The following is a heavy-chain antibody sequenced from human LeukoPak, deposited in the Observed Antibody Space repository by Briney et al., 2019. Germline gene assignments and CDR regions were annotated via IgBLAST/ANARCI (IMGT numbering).Heavy chain of an antibody. Sequence: KASETLSLTCTVSGYSISTGYYWGWIRQPPGKGLEWIGTIYHSGSTYYNPSLKSRFTISIDTSKNQFSLKLSSVTAADTAVYYCARGNWNDVVGYYFDYWGQGTLVTVSS. CDR2: IYHSGST. CDR3: ARGNWNDVVGYYFDY. CDR1: GYSISTGYY. J-gene: IGHJ4*02. V-gene: IGHV4-38-2*02. D-gene: IGHD1-1*01.